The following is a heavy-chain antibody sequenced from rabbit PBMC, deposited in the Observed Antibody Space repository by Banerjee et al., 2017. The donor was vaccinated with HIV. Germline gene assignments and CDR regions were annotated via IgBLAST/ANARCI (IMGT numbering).Heavy chain of an antibody. CDR2: IYVGSSAST. CDR1: GFSFSSIYW. J-gene: IGHJ6*01. CDR3: GRYDTTIGYSL. D-gene: IGHD1-1*01. V-gene: IGHV1S45*01. Sequence: QEQLVESGGGLVKPEGSLRLTCTASGFSFSSIYWICWVRQAPGKGLEWIACIYVGSSASTYYASWAKGRFTVYKISSTTVTLQMTSLTAADTATYFCGRYDTTIGYSLWGPGTLVTVS.